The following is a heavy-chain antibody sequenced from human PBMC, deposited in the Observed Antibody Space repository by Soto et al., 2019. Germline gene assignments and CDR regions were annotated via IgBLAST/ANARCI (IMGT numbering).Heavy chain of an antibody. CDR3: AHTMYNWGSGYFDY. D-gene: IGHD1-20*01. J-gene: IGHJ4*02. CDR1: GFSLSTNGVG. V-gene: IGHV2-5*02. Sequence: QITLKESGPTLVKPTQTLTMTCTFSGFSLSTNGVGVAWIRQPPGKALEWLALIYWDDDKRYSPSLKSRLTITKNTSKNQGVFTMTNMDPVDTATYYCAHTMYNWGSGYFDYWGQGTLVTVSS. CDR2: IYWDDDK.